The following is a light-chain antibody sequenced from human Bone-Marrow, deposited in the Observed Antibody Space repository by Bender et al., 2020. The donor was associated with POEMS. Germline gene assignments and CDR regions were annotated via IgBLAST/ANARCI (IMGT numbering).Light chain of an antibody. CDR3: PSYDITKQEV. J-gene: IGLJ3*02. Sequence: NFMLTQPHSVSGSPEETVTISCTRTSGSIASNYVQWYQQRPGSAPTTVIYEDEQRPSGVPDRFSGSIDSSSNSASLTISGLKTEDEADYYCPSYDITKQEVIGGGTKRTVL. CDR1: SGSIASNY. V-gene: IGLV6-57*04. CDR2: EDE.